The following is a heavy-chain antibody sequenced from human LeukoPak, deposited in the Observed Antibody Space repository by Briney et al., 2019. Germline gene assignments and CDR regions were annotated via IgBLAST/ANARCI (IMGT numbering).Heavy chain of an antibody. CDR1: GFSLSTSGMC. D-gene: IGHD4-11*01. J-gene: IGHJ4*02. Sequence: SGPTLVNPTQTLTLTCTFSGFSLSTSGMCVTWIRQPPGKALEWLARIDWDDDKYYSTSLKTRLTISKDTSKNQVVLTITNTDPVDTATYYCARMRAYSNVYYFDYWGQGTLVTVSS. CDR3: ARMRAYSNVYYFDY. V-gene: IGHV2-70*11. CDR2: IDWDDDK.